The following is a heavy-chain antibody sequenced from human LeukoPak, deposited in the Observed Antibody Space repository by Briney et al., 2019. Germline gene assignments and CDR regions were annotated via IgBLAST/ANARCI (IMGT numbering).Heavy chain of an antibody. D-gene: IGHD6-19*01. CDR1: GGSISSGSYY. Sequence: SETLSLTCTVSGGSISSGSYYWSWIRQPAGKGLEWIGRIYTSGSTNYNPSLKSRVTISVDTSKNQFSLKLSSVTAADTAVYYCARHKSFRGYSSGWFDYWGQGTLVTVSS. CDR2: IYTSGST. J-gene: IGHJ4*02. V-gene: IGHV4-61*02. CDR3: ARHKSFRGYSSGWFDY.